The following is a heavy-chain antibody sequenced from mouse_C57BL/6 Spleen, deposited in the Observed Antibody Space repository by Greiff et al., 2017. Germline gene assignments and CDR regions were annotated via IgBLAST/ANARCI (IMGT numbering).Heavy chain of an antibody. CDR2: INYDGSST. CDR1: GFTFSDYY. J-gene: IGHJ2*01. D-gene: IGHD1-1*01. Sequence: EVMLVESEGGLVQPGSSMKLSCTASGFTFSDYYMPWVRQVPEKGLEWVANINYDGSSTYYLDSLKSRFIISRDNAKNILYLQMSSLKSEDTATYYCARGEDYYGSSDFDYWGQGTTLTVSS. CDR3: ARGEDYYGSSDFDY. V-gene: IGHV5-16*01.